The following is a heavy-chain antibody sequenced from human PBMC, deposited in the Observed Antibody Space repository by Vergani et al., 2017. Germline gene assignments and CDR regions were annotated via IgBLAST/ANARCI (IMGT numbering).Heavy chain of an antibody. J-gene: IGHJ1*01. Sequence: VQLVESGGGVVRPGGSLRLSCTLSGFTLNTYGIHWVRQAPGKGLEWVSFIRYDGSSEYYGDSVKGRFTISRDKSQNTVNLQMNSLRTEDTAVYYCTKAGQYDSDNFHDSWGQGALVTVAS. CDR1: GFTLNTYG. D-gene: IGHD3-22*01. CDR3: TKAGQYDSDNFHDS. CDR2: IRYDGSSE. V-gene: IGHV3-30*02.